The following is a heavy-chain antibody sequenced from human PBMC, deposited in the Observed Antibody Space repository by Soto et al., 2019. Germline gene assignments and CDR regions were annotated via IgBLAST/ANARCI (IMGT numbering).Heavy chain of an antibody. CDR3: AKAGVMSGYYRYNFDH. CDR1: GFSFSSYA. D-gene: IGHD3-3*01. Sequence: GGSLKLSCAASGFSFSSYAMSWVRQAPGKGLEWVSAISGSSGSTYYADSVKGRFTISRDNSKNTLDLQMISLRAEDTALYYCAKAGVMSGYYRYNFDHWGQGILVTVSS. V-gene: IGHV3-23*01. J-gene: IGHJ4*02. CDR2: ISGSSGST.